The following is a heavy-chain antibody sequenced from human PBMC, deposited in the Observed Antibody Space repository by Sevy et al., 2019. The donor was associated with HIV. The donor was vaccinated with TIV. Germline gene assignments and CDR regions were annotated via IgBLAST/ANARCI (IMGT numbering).Heavy chain of an antibody. J-gene: IGHJ6*02. CDR2: ISSRGNTI. CDR3: ARSRKTVGVVSMYFYGMDV. CDR1: GFTFSDYY. D-gene: IGHD2-15*01. V-gene: IGHV3-11*01. Sequence: GGSLRLSCAASGFTFSDYYMSWIRQAPGKGLEWVSYISSRGNTIYYADSVKGRFTISRDNAKNSLYLQMNSLRAEDTAVYDCARSRKTVGVVSMYFYGMDVWGQGTTVTVSS.